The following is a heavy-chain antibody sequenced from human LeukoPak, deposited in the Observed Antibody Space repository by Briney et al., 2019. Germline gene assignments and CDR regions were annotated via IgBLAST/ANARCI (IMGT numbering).Heavy chain of an antibody. CDR1: GGSISSYY. CDR2: IYYSGST. D-gene: IGHD3-10*01. V-gene: IGHV4-39*01. J-gene: IGHJ4*02. CDR3: ASATPLLLWFGELLPQFDY. Sequence: SETLSLTCTVSGGSISSYYWGWIRQPPGKGLEWIGSIYYSGSTYYNPSLKSRVTISVDTSKNQFPLKLSSVTAADAAVYYCASATPLLLWFGELLPQFDYWGQGTLVTVSS.